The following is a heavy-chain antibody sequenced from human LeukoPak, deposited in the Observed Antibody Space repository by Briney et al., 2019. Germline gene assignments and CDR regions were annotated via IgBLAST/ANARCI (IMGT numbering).Heavy chain of an antibody. CDR3: ARHTGKGRGYYYMDV. CDR2: IYPGDSDT. D-gene: IGHD2-15*01. V-gene: IGHV5-51*01. J-gene: IGHJ6*03. CDR1: GYSFTSYW. Sequence: RGESLKISCKGSGYSFTSYWIGWVRQMPGKGLEWMGIIYPGDSDTRYSPSFQGQVTISADKSISTAYLQCSSLKASDTAMYYCARHTGKGRGYYYMDVWGKGTTVTISS.